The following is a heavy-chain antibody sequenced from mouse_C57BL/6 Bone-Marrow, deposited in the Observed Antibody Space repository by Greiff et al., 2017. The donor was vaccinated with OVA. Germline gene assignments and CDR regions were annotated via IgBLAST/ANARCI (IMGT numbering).Heavy chain of an antibody. V-gene: IGHV2-2*01. J-gene: IGHJ1*03. CDR2: IWSGGST. CDR1: GFSLTSYG. D-gene: IGHD2-1*01. CDR3: ARYYGNYFHWYFDV. Sequence: QVQLQQSGPGLVQPSQSLSITCTVSGFSLTSYGVHWVRQSPGKGLEWLGVIWSGGSTDYNAAFISRLSISKDNSKSQVFFKMNSLQADDTAIDYCARYYGNYFHWYFDVWGTGTTVTVSS.